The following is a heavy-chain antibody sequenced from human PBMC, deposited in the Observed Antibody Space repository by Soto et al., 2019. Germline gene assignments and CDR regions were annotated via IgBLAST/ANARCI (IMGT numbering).Heavy chain of an antibody. CDR2: IYYSGST. Sequence: SETLSLTCTVSGGSISSYYWSWIRQPPGKGLEWIGYIYYSGSTNYNPSLKSRVTISVDTSKNQFSLKLSSVTAADTAVYYCARTNYYGSGSYYNPWFDYWGQGTLVTVSS. J-gene: IGHJ4*02. CDR1: GGSISSYY. CDR3: ARTNYYGSGSYYNPWFDY. V-gene: IGHV4-59*01. D-gene: IGHD3-10*01.